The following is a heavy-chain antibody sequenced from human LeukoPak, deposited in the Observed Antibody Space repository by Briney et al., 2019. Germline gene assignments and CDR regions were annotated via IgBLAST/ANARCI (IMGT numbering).Heavy chain of an antibody. CDR2: IYYSGDT. J-gene: IGHJ5*02. V-gene: IGHV4-31*03. D-gene: IGHD4-17*01. Sequence: SQTLSLTCTVSGGSISSRGYYWSWIRQHPGKGLEWIGYIYYSGDTYYNPSLRSRVSISVDTSKNQFSLKLSSVTAADTAMFYCARDYGNSWFDPWGQGTLVTVSA. CDR1: GGSISSRGYY. CDR3: ARDYGNSWFDP.